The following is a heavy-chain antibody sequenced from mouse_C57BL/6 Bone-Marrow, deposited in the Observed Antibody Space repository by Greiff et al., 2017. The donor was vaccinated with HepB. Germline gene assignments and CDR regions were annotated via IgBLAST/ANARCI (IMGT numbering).Heavy chain of an antibody. CDR1: GFTFSSYG. CDR3: ARGGYDAY. D-gene: IGHD2-2*01. CDR2: ISSGGSYT. J-gene: IGHJ3*01. Sequence: EVMLVESGGDLVKPGGSLKLSCAASGFTFSSYGMSWVRQTPDKRLEWVATISSGGSYTYYPDSVKGRFTISRDNAKNTLYLQMSSLKSEDTAMYYCARGGYDAYWGQGTLVTVSA. V-gene: IGHV5-6*01.